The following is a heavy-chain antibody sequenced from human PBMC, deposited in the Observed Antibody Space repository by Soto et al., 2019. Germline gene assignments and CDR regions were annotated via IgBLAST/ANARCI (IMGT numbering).Heavy chain of an antibody. Sequence: GGSLRLSFAASGFTFSNAWMNWVRQAPGKGLEWVGRIKSKTDGGTTDYAAPVKGRFTISRDDPKNTLYLQMNSLKTEDTAVYYCTYYYDSSGYYPEYYFDYWGQGTLVTVSS. CDR3: TYYYDSSGYYPEYYFDY. V-gene: IGHV3-15*07. CDR2: IKSKTDGGTT. CDR1: GFTFSNAW. D-gene: IGHD3-22*01. J-gene: IGHJ4*02.